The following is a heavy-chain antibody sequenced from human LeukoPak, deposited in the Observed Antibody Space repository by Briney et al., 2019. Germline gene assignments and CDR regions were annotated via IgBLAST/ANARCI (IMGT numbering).Heavy chain of an antibody. CDR3: ARGPISGWSADY. Sequence: GGSLRLSCAVSGLTFSSYNMNWVRQAPRKGLEWVSYISNSGSMIYYADSVKGRFTLSRDNAKNSLYLQMNSLRDEDTAVYYCARGPISGWSADYWGQGTLVTVSS. J-gene: IGHJ4*02. CDR1: GLTFSSYN. V-gene: IGHV3-48*02. D-gene: IGHD6-19*01. CDR2: ISNSGSMI.